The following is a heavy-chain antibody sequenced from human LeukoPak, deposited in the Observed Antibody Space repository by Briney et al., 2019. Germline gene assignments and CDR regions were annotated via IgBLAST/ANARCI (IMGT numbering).Heavy chain of an antibody. J-gene: IGHJ3*02. CDR1: GGSFSGYY. V-gene: IGHV4-34*01. Sequence: SETLSLTCAVYGGSFSGYYWSRIRQPPGKGLEWIGEINHSGSTNYNPSLKSRVTISVDTSKNQFSLKLSSVTAADTAVYYCAREASGWASGAFDIWGQGTMVTVSS. D-gene: IGHD6-19*01. CDR3: AREASGWASGAFDI. CDR2: INHSGST.